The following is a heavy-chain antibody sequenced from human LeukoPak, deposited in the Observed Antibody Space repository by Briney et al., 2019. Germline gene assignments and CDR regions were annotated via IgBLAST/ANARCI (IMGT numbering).Heavy chain of an antibody. CDR1: GGCVSSYY. CDR3: ARRCYSDY. Sequence: PSETLSLTCTVSGGCVSSYYGSWIRQPPGKGLEWIGYIYYSWSTNYNPSLKSRVTISVDTSKNHFSPKLSSVTAADTAVYYCARRCYSDYWGQGTLVTVSS. CDR2: IYYSWST. V-gene: IGHV4-59*02. J-gene: IGHJ4*02. D-gene: IGHD3-10*01.